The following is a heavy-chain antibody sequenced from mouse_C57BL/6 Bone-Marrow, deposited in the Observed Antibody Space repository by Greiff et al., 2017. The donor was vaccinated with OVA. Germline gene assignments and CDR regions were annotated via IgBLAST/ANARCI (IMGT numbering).Heavy chain of an antibody. J-gene: IGHJ1*03. CDR2: INPNNGGT. CDR1: GYTFTDYN. D-gene: IGHD2-1*01. Sequence: EVQLVESGPELVKPGASVKIPCKASGYTFTDYNMDWVKQSHGKSLEWIGDINPNNGGTIYNQKFKGKATLTVDKSSSTAYMELRSLTSEDTAVYYCARGDLLWHYWYFDVWGTGTTVTVSS. V-gene: IGHV1-18*01. CDR3: ARGDLLWHYWYFDV.